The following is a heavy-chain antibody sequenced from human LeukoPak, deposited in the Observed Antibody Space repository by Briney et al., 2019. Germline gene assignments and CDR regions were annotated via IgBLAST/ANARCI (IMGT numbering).Heavy chain of an antibody. D-gene: IGHD1-26*01. CDR1: GYTFTSYG. J-gene: IGHJ4*02. CDR2: INAGNGNT. V-gene: IGHV1-3*01. Sequence: ASVKVSCKASGYTFTSYGISWVRQAPGQRLEWMGWINAGNGNTKYSQKFQGRVTITRDTSASTAYMELSSLRSEDTAVYYCARVSLLKVGASNWGQGTLVTVSS. CDR3: ARVSLLKVGASN.